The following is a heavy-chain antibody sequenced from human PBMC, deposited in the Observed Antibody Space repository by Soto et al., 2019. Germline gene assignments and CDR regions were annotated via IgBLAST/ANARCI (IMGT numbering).Heavy chain of an antibody. CDR3: ARPPYPGCINAVCYPLDY. J-gene: IGHJ4*02. Sequence: QVQLVQSGAEVKKPGASVKISCKTSGYTFTSDYMHWVRQAPGQGLEWMGISNPNGGSTNYVQKLQGSVAMTRDTSTSTVYMELNSLRSEDTAVYYCARPPYPGCINAVCYPLDYWGQGTLVTVSS. CDR2: SNPNGGST. D-gene: IGHD2-8*01. V-gene: IGHV1-46*01. CDR1: GYTFTSDY.